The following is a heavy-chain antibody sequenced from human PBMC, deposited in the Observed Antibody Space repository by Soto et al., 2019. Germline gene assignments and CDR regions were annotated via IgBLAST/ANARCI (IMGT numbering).Heavy chain of an antibody. J-gene: IGHJ6*02. V-gene: IGHV3-30*18. CDR1: GFSFSTYG. Sequence: QVQLVESGGGVVQPGRSLRLSCAASGFSFSTYGMHWVRQAPGKGLEWVAVISSGGSDRNYADSVKGRFTISRDNSKNPLYLQMNSLRAEDTAVYYCAKDPKGATFYGMDVWGQGTTVTVSS. D-gene: IGHD1-26*01. CDR3: AKDPKGATFYGMDV. CDR2: ISSGGSDR.